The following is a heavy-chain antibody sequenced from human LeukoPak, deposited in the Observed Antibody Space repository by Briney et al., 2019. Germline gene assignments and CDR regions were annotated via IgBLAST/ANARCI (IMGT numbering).Heavy chain of an antibody. J-gene: IGHJ4*02. CDR1: GCSISSGYY. D-gene: IGHD6-19*01. CDR3: ARVIHSSGWYHSARPGY. V-gene: IGHV4-38-2*02. Sequence: PSETLSLTCTVSGCSISSGYYWGWIRQPPGKGLEWIGSIYHSGSTYYNPSLKSRVTISVDTSKNQFSLKLSSVTAADTAVYYCARVIHSSGWYHSARPGYWGQGTLVTVSS. CDR2: IYHSGST.